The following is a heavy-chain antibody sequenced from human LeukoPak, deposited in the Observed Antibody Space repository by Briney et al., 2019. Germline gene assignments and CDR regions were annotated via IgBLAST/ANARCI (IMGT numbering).Heavy chain of an antibody. CDR2: ISAYNGNT. CDR3: ARVMSSNAFDI. J-gene: IGHJ3*02. V-gene: IGHV1-18*01. D-gene: IGHD2-8*01. Sequence: ASVKVSCKASGYTFTSYGISWVRQAPGQGLEWMGWISAYNGNTNYAQKLQGRVTMTTDTSTSTADMELRSLRSDDTAVYYCARVMSSNAFDIWGQGTMVTVSS. CDR1: GYTFTSYG.